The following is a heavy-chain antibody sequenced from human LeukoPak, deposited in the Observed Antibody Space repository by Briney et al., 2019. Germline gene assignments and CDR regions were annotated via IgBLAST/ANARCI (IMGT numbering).Heavy chain of an antibody. CDR2: IYYSGST. D-gene: IGHD7-27*01. CDR1: GGSISSGGYY. CDR3: ARGTGDHRWKRYWYFDL. Sequence: SETLSLTCTVSGGSISSGGYYWSWIRQHPGKGLEWIGYIYYSGSTYYNPSPKSRVTISVDTSKNQFSLKLSSVTAADTAVYYCARGTGDHRWKRYWYFDLWGRGTLVTVSS. J-gene: IGHJ2*01. V-gene: IGHV4-31*03.